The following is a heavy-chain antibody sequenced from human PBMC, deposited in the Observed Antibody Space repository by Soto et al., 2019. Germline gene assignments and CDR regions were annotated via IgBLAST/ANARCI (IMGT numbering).Heavy chain of an antibody. D-gene: IGHD3-3*01. V-gene: IGHV1-69*13. CDR3: ASGTIFGVVIPKHYYYYGMDV. J-gene: IGHJ6*02. CDR1: GGTFSSYA. Sequence: SVKVYCKASGGTFSSYAISWVRQAPGQVLEWMGGIIPIFGTANYAQKFQGRVTITADESTSTAYMELSSLRSEDTAVYYCASGTIFGVVIPKHYYYYGMDVWGQGTTVTVSS. CDR2: IIPIFGTA.